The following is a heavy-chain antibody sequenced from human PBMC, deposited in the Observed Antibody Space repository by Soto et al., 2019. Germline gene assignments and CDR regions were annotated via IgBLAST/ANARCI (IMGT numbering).Heavy chain of an antibody. Sequence: GGSLRLSCATSGFTFSSSAMQWVRQGPGKGLEWVAIITYDGSNKVYGDSVKGRFTISRDSAKYTAYLQMTSLRAEDTAVYYCGRDMFDGYSYGPVDYWGKGTLVTVSS. CDR1: GFTFSSSA. CDR3: GRDMFDGYSYGPVDY. V-gene: IGHV3-30-3*01. D-gene: IGHD5-18*01. J-gene: IGHJ4*02. CDR2: ITYDGSNK.